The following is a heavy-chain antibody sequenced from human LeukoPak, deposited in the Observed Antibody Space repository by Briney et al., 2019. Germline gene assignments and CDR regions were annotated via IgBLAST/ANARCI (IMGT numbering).Heavy chain of an antibody. Sequence: SETLSLTCAVYGGSFSGYYWSWIRQPPGKGLEWIGEINHSGSTNYNPSLKSRVTISADTSKNQFSPKLSSVTAADTAVYYCARAPSTYFYGLGTYSNYFDYWGQGTLVTVSS. CDR1: GGSFSGYY. CDR2: INHSGST. J-gene: IGHJ4*02. CDR3: ARAPSTYFYGLGTYSNYFDY. V-gene: IGHV4-34*01. D-gene: IGHD3-10*01.